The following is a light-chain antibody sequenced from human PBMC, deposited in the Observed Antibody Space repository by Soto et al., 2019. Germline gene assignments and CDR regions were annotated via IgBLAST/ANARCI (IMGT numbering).Light chain of an antibody. J-gene: IGKJ1*01. CDR2: LGS. CDR1: QSLLHSNGYNY. V-gene: IGKV2-28*01. Sequence: DIVMTQSPLSLPVTPGEPASISCRSSQSLLHSNGYNYLDWYLQKPGQSPQLLIYLGSNRASGVPDRFSGSGSGTDFTLKISRVDAEDVGVYYCVQALQAPWTFGQGTKVEIK. CDR3: VQALQAPWT.